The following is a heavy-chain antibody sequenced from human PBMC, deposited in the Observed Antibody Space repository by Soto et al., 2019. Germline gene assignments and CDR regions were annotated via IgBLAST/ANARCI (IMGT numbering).Heavy chain of an antibody. J-gene: IGHJ3*02. V-gene: IGHV1-45*02. CDR1: GYTFTYRY. D-gene: IGHD3-10*01. CDR2: ITPVNGNT. CDR3: VSIYGSGSYNAFDI. Sequence: SVKVSCKASGYTFTYRYLHWVRQAPGQALEWMGWITPVNGNTNYAQKFQGRVTITEDTSMSTAYMELSSLRSEDTAMYYCVSIYGSGSYNAFDIWGQGTMVTVSS.